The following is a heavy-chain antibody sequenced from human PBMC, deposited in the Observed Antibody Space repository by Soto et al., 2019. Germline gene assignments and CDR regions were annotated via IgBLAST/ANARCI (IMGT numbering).Heavy chain of an antibody. CDR1: GFKFDYYW. D-gene: IGHD2-21*02. Sequence: EVLLVESGGGLVQPGGSLRLSCVASGFKFDYYWMHWVRQAPGGGLMWISRLQTDGSHPAYADSVKGRFTISRDNAKNTLYLQMNNLRVEDTAIYYCARGGDPDYWGQGTLVTVSS. J-gene: IGHJ4*02. V-gene: IGHV3-74*01. CDR3: ARGGDPDY. CDR2: LQTDGSHP.